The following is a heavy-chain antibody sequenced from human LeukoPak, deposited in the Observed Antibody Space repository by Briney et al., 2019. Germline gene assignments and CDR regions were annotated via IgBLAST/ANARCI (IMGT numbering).Heavy chain of an antibody. Sequence: ASVKVSCKASGYTFTGYYMHWVRQAPGQGLEWMGWINPNSGGTNYAQKSQGRVTMTRDTSISTAYMELSRLRSDDTAVYYCARVHYIWGTPVRGYAFDIWGQGTMVTVSS. CDR1: GYTFTGYY. CDR2: INPNSGGT. CDR3: ARVHYIWGTPVRGYAFDI. V-gene: IGHV1-2*02. D-gene: IGHD3-16*01. J-gene: IGHJ3*02.